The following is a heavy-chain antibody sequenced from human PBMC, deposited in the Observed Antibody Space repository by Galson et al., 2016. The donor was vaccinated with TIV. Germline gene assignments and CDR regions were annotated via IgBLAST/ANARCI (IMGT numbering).Heavy chain of an antibody. Sequence: SVKVSCKASGFTFSDYYIHWIRQAPGQGLEWVGWINPASGATNLAQALQGRVAMTRDTSITTTYMELSSLTSDDTAVYYCARDLMTSVTTPFDFWGQGTLVTVAS. D-gene: IGHD4-17*01. CDR1: GFTFSDYY. CDR3: ARDLMTSVTTPFDF. J-gene: IGHJ4*01. V-gene: IGHV1-2*02. CDR2: INPASGAT.